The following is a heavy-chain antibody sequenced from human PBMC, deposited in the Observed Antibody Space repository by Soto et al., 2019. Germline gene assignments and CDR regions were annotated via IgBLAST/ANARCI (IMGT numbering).Heavy chain of an antibody. D-gene: IGHD2-15*01. CDR2: TRNKANSYAA. Sequence: GGSLRLSCAASGFRFSDYYMDWVRQLPGMGLEWVGRTRNKANSYAAEYAPSVRGRFTISRHDSEDSIFLQLNSLKTEDTADNYCFWFIWWFYDFWGHVPLVTVSS. CDR1: GFRFSDYY. V-gene: IGHV3-72*01. CDR3: FWFIWWFYDF. J-gene: IGHJ4*01.